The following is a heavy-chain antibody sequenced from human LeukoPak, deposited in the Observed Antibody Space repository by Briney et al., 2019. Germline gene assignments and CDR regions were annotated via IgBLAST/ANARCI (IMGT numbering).Heavy chain of an antibody. CDR2: ISGSGGST. J-gene: IGHJ4*02. CDR1: GFTFSNYA. Sequence: GGSLRLSCAASGFTFSNYALSWVRQAPGKGLEWVSDISGSGGSTYYADSVKGRFTISRDNSKNTMYLQMNSLRAEDTAVYYCAKCSSSWYTHDYWGQGTLVTVSS. D-gene: IGHD6-13*01. V-gene: IGHV3-23*01. CDR3: AKCSSSWYTHDY.